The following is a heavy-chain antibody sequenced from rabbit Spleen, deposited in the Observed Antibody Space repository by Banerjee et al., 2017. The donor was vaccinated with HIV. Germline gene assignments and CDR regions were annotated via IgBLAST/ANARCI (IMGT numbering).Heavy chain of an antibody. CDR1: GFSFSNKAV. V-gene: IGHV1S45*01. Sequence: QEQLVESGGGLVRPEGSLKLSCKASGFSFSNKAVMCWVRQAPGKGLEWIACINVVTGKAVYASWAKGRFTFSKTSSTTVTLQMTSLTAADTATYFCARGIDYAGYAGFGYVSIYYFNLWGQGTLVTVS. D-gene: IGHD4-2*01. J-gene: IGHJ4*01. CDR2: INVVTGKA. CDR3: ARGIDYAGYAGFGYVSIYYFNL.